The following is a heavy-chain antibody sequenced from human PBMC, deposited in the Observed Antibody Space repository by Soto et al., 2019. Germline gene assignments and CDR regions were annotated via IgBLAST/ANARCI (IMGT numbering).Heavy chain of an antibody. CDR3: ARGIDDNGYYLES. J-gene: IGHJ4*02. D-gene: IGHD3-3*01. CDR2: IYDGGRT. CDR1: GFSVSNFF. V-gene: IGHV3-53*01. Sequence: EVQLVESGGGLMQPGGCLRLSCAASGFSVSNFFMTWVRQAPGKGLEWVSVIYDGGRTFYADSVKGWFTISRDNSKNTGHLQMTTLRAEDTAVYYCARGIDDNGYYLESWGQGTLVTVSS.